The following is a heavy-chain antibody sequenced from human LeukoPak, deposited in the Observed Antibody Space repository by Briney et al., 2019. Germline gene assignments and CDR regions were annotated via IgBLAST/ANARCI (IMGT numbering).Heavy chain of an antibody. J-gene: IGHJ3*02. Sequence: GGSLRLSCAASGFTFSSYAMSWVRQAPGKGLEWVSAISGSGGSTYYADSVKGRFTISRNNSKNTLYLQMNSLRAEDTAVYYCAKDCGLGSCHDAFDIWGQGTMVTVSS. V-gene: IGHV3-23*01. D-gene: IGHD3-16*01. CDR2: ISGSGGST. CDR3: AKDCGLGSCHDAFDI. CDR1: GFTFSSYA.